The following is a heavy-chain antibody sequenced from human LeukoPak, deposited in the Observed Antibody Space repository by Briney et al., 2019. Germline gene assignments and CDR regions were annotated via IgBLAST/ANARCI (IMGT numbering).Heavy chain of an antibody. J-gene: IGHJ4*02. V-gene: IGHV3-23*01. CDR2: INGGGGST. CDR1: GFTFSSYS. Sequence: QPGGSLRLSCAASGFTFSSYSMNWVRQAPGKGLEWVSGINGGGGSTYYADSVKGRFTISRDNSKNTLYLQMSSLRAEDTAVYYCAKVSGYTSGWYVDFDCWGQGSLVTVSS. D-gene: IGHD6-19*01. CDR3: AKVSGYTSGWYVDFDC.